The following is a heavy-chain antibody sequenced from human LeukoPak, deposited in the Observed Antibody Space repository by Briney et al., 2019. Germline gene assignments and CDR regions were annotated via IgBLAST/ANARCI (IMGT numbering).Heavy chain of an antibody. CDR2: ISSSSSYI. CDR1: GFTFSSYS. V-gene: IGHV3-21*06. D-gene: IGHD6-19*01. J-gene: IGHJ4*02. CDR3: ARDYGVGYGSGWCAG. Sequence: KPGGSLRLSCAVSGFTFSSYSMNWVRQAPGKGLEWVSSISSSSSYIYYADSVKGRFTISRDNAKNSLYLQMNSLRAEDTAVYYCARDYGVGYGSGWCAGWGQGTLVTVSS.